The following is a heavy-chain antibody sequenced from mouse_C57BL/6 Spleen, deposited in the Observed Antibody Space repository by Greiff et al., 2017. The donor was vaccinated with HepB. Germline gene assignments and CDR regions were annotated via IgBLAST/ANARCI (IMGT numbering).Heavy chain of an antibody. Sequence: VQLQQSGPELVKPGASVKISCKASGYAFSSSWMNWVKQRPGKGLEWIGRIYPGDGDTNYNGKFKGKATLTADKSSSTAYMQLSSLTSEDSAVYFCASSYGNYVGYFDVWGTGTTVTVSS. V-gene: IGHV1-82*01. CDR3: ASSYGNYVGYFDV. CDR2: IYPGDGDT. D-gene: IGHD2-1*01. CDR1: GYAFSSSW. J-gene: IGHJ1*03.